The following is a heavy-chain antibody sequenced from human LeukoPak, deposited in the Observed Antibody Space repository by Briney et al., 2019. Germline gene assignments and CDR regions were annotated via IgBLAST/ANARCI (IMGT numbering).Heavy chain of an antibody. J-gene: IGHJ6*02. D-gene: IGHD2-2*02. CDR1: VGSISSGNW. CDR3: ATAPILRGEGGEHYKYGMDV. Sequence: SETLSLTCGVSVGSISSGNWWSWVRPSPGKGLEWIGEVYHNGTPNYNPSLKSRVTISADTFKNHFSLKLTSVTAADTAVYYCATAPILRGEGGEHYKYGMDVWGQGTTVIVSS. V-gene: IGHV4/OR15-8*01. CDR2: VYHNGTP.